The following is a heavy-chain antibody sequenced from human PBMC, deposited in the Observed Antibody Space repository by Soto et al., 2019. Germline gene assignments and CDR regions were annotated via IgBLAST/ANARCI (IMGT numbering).Heavy chain of an antibody. CDR2: IWYDGSNK. J-gene: IGHJ6*02. CDR3: ARPSLLWFGAPYYYGMDV. CDR1: GFTFSSYG. D-gene: IGHD3-10*01. Sequence: PGGSLRLSCAASGFTFSSYGMHWVRQAPGKGLEWVAVIWYDGSNKYYADSVKGRFTISRDNSKNTLYLQMNSLRAEDTAVYYCARPSLLWFGAPYYYGMDVWGQGTTVTVSS. V-gene: IGHV3-33*01.